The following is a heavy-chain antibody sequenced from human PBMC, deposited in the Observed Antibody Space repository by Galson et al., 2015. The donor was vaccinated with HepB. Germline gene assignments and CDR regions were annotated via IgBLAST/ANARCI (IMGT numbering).Heavy chain of an antibody. CDR3: AKSQERDVLLWFGESPEVYYGMDV. D-gene: IGHD3-10*01. CDR2: ISGSGGST. CDR1: GFTFSSYA. V-gene: IGHV3-23*01. Sequence: SLRLSCAASGFTFSSYAMSWVRQAPGKGLEWVSAISGSGGSTYYADSVKGRFTISRDNSKNTLYLQMNSLRAEDTAVYYCAKSQERDVLLWFGESPEVYYGMDVWGQGTTVTVSS. J-gene: IGHJ6*02.